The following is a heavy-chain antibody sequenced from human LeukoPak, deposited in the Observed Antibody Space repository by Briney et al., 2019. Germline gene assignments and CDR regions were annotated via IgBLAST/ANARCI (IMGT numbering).Heavy chain of an antibody. CDR3: AKLVYSGYGPADY. D-gene: IGHD5-12*01. CDR1: GFTFSMYA. V-gene: IGHV3-23*01. J-gene: IGHJ4*02. Sequence: PGGSLRLSCAASGFTFSMYAMSWVRQAPGKGLEWVSVISVDGGGTYYADSVKGRFTISRDNSKNTLFLQVNSLRAEETAVYYCAKLVYSGYGPADYWGQGTLVTVSS. CDR2: ISVDGGGT.